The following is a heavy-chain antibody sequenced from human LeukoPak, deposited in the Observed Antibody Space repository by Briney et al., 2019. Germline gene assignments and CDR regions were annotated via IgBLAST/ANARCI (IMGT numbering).Heavy chain of an antibody. CDR1: GGTFSSYA. V-gene: IGHV1-69*13. J-gene: IGHJ6*03. CDR2: IIPIFGTA. Sequence: GASVEVSCKASGGTFSSYAISWVRQAPGQGLEWMGGIIPIFGTANYAQKFQGRVTITADESTSTAYMELSSLRSEDTAVYYCARIEVGMGGHYYMDVWGKGTTVTVSS. D-gene: IGHD2-15*01. CDR3: ARIEVGMGGHYYMDV.